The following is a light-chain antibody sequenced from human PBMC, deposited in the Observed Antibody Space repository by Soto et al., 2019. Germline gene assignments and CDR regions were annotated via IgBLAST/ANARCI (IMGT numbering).Light chain of an antibody. Sequence: DIQMTQSPSSLSASVGDRVTITCRASQSISSYLNWYQQKPGKAPKLLIYAASSLQSGVPSRFSGSVSGTEFTLTISSLQPEDFATYYCQQSYSTHLTFGGGTKVEIK. CDR3: QQSYSTHLT. V-gene: IGKV1-39*01. J-gene: IGKJ4*01. CDR1: QSISSY. CDR2: AAS.